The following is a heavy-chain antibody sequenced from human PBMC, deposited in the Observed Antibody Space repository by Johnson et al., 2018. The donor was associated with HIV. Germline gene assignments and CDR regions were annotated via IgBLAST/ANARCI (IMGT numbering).Heavy chain of an antibody. CDR1: GFTFNIYA. D-gene: IGHD1-14*01. CDR2: ISVDGGKV. J-gene: IGHJ3*02. CDR3: AGDRPQPGPHPSEAFDI. V-gene: IGHV3-30-3*01. Sequence: QVQLVESGGGVVRPGGSLRLSCAASGFTFNIYAMDWVRQAPGRGLEWVAIISVDGGKVHYADSVKGRFTISRDNSKNTLYLQMNSLRAADTVVYYCAGDRPQPGPHPSEAFDIWGQGTMVTVSS.